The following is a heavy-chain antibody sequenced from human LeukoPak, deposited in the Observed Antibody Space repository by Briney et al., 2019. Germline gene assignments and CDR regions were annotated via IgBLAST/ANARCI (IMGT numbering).Heavy chain of an antibody. CDR1: GFTFSSYA. Sequence: GGSLRLSCAASGFTFSSYAMSWVRQAPGKGLEWVSAISGSGGSTYYADSVKGRFTISRDNSKNTLYLQVNSLRAEDTAVYYCAKTGAYSSGWYGRIVVAQRDYYFDYWGQGTLVTVSS. CDR3: AKTGAYSSGWYGRIVVAQRDYYFDY. V-gene: IGHV3-23*01. J-gene: IGHJ4*02. D-gene: IGHD6-19*01. CDR2: ISGSGGST.